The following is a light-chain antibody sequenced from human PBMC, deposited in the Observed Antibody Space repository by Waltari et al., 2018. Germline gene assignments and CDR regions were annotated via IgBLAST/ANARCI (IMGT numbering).Light chain of an antibody. CDR2: DAS. CDR3: HQRSNWPLT. CDR1: QSVDTY. Sequence: EIVLTQSPATLSLSPGERATLSCRASQSVDTYLAWYQHKPGQVPRLLIYDASNRATDIPARFSGSGSGADFTLIISSLEPEDFAVYYCHQRSNWPLTFGGGTKVEIK. J-gene: IGKJ4*01. V-gene: IGKV3-11*01.